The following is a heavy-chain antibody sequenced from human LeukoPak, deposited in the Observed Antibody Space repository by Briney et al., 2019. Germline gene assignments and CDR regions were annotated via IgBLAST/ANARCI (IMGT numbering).Heavy chain of an antibody. V-gene: IGHV3-53*04. CDR3: ARAHRGSGYSYGYFDY. Sequence: GALRLSCAASGFTVSSNYMSWVRQAPGRGLEWVSVIYSGGSTYYADSVQGPFTISRHNSKNTLYLQMNSLRAEDTAVYYCARAHRGSGYSYGYFDYWGQGTLVTVSS. D-gene: IGHD5-18*01. J-gene: IGHJ4*02. CDR1: GFTVSSNY. CDR2: IYSGGST.